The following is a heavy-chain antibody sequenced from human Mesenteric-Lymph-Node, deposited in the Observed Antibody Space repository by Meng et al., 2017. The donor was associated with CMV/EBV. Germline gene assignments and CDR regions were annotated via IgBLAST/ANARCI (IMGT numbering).Heavy chain of an antibody. CDR1: GDSSSSSKW. V-gene: IGHV4-4*02. CDR3: TRRWTGYYVY. J-gene: IGHJ4*02. D-gene: IGHD3/OR15-3a*01. Sequence: LTCAVSGDSSSSSKWWTWVRQPPGEGLEWIGEIHHNGSTNYNPSLKSRVTMSLDKSRNHFSLKLNSVTAADTAVYYCTRRWTGYYVYWGQGTLVTVSS. CDR2: IHHNGST.